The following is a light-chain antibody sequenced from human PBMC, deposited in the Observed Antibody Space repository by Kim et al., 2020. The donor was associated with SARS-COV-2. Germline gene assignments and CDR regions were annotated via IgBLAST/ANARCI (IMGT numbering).Light chain of an antibody. J-gene: IGLJ2*01. CDR1: SRHSSYA. Sequence: AAVRLTCPLSSRHSSYAIEWHQQQPEKGPRHLLRVTSDGNLIKGDGIPDRFSGSRSGAERYLTISSLQSEDEADYYCQTWDTGIQIFGGGTKLTVL. CDR2: VTSDGNL. CDR3: QTWDTGIQI. V-gene: IGLV4-69*01.